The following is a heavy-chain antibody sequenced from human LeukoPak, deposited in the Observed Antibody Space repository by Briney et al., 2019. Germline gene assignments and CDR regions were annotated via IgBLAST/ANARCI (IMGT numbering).Heavy chain of an antibody. V-gene: IGHV4-59*12. J-gene: IGHJ4*02. CDR1: GGSISSYY. Sequence: SETLSLTCTVSGGSISSYYWSWIRQPPGKGLEWIGYIYYSGSTNYNPSLKSRVTMSVDTSKNQFSVKLSSVTAADTAVYYCARGDDSSGQGYWGQGTLVTVSS. D-gene: IGHD3-22*01. CDR2: IYYSGST. CDR3: ARGDDSSGQGY.